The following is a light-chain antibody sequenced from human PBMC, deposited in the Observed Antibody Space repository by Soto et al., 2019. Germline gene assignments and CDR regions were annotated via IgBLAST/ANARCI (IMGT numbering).Light chain of an antibody. J-gene: IGKJ5*01. Sequence: EVVFTHSPATLSLSPVERATLSCMASQIVRSTYLAWYQQKPGQAPRLLIFGVSNRAAGIPARFSAGGSGTEFTLTISSLQSDDFAVYYCQQYNNWPPTNFGQGTRLEIK. CDR1: QIVRSTY. CDR2: GVS. V-gene: IGKV3-15*01. CDR3: QQYNNWPPTN.